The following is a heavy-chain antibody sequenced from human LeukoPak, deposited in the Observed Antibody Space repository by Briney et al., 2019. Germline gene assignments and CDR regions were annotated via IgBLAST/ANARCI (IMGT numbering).Heavy chain of an antibody. D-gene: IGHD5-18*01. CDR1: GFTFSSYG. J-gene: IGHJ6*03. V-gene: IGHV3-23*01. CDR2: ISGSGGST. CDR3: ARARIQLWPYYYMDV. Sequence: PGGSLRLSCAASGFTFSSYGMSWVRQAPGKGLEWVSAISGSGGSTYYADSVKGRFTISRDNAKNTLYLQMNSLRAEDTAVYYCARARIQLWPYYYMDVWGKGTTVTVSS.